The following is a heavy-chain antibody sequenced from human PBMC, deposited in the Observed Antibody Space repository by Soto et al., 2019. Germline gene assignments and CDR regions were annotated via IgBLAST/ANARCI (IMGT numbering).Heavy chain of an antibody. CDR1: GFTFSNAW. J-gene: IGHJ6*02. Sequence: GGSLRLSCAASGFTFSNAWMNWVRQAPGKGLEWVGRIKSKTDGGTTDYAAPVKGRFTISRDDSKNTLYLQMNSLKTEDTAVYYCTTSPYQYYSYGMDVWGQGTTVIVSS. D-gene: IGHD2-2*01. CDR2: IKSKTDGGTT. CDR3: TTSPYQYYSYGMDV. V-gene: IGHV3-15*01.